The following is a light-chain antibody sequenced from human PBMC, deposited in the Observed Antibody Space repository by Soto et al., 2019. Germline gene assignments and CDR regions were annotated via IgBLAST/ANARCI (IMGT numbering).Light chain of an antibody. J-gene: IGKJ1*01. CDR3: QQSYNTPRT. Sequence: DIQMTQSPSSLSASVGDRVSITCRASQRISSFLNWYQQKPGKAPSLLIYTASTLQTGVPSRFSGSGSGTHFTLTISSVHPEDFATYYCQQSYNTPRTFGQGTKVDNK. CDR2: TAS. V-gene: IGKV1-39*01. CDR1: QRISSF.